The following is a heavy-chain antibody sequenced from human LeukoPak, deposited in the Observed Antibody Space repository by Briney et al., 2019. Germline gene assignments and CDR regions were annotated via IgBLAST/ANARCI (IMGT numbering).Heavy chain of an antibody. Sequence: PGGSLRLSCATSGFTFSNAWMNWVRQAPGKGLEWVAVISYDGSNKYYADSVKGRFTISRDNSKNTLYLQMNSLRAEDTAVYYCARDSAPLKYAFDIWGQGTMVTVSS. CDR1: GFTFSNAW. J-gene: IGHJ3*02. CDR2: ISYDGSNK. V-gene: IGHV3-30*19. CDR3: ARDSAPLKYAFDI.